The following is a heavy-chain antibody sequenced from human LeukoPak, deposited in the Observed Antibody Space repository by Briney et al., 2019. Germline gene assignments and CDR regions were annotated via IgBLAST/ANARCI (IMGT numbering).Heavy chain of an antibody. Sequence: PSQTLSLTCTVSGGSISSGDYYWSWIRQHPGKGLEWIGYIYYSGNTYYNPSLKSRVTMSVDTSKSQFSLKLTSVTAADTAVYYCARVFRYGSGSGPWFDPWGQGTLVTVSS. CDR2: IYYSGNT. CDR3: ARVFRYGSGSGPWFDP. V-gene: IGHV4-31*03. CDR1: GGSISSGDYY. D-gene: IGHD3-10*01. J-gene: IGHJ5*02.